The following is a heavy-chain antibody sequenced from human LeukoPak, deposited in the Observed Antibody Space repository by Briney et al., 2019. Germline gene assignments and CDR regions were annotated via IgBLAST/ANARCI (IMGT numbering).Heavy chain of an antibody. CDR2: ISYDGSNK. Sequence: GRSLRLSCAASGFTFSTYTMHWVRQAPGKGLEWVALISYDGSNKYYADSVKGRFTISRDNSKNTLYLQMNSLRAEDTAMYYCTRGTTSGWFGSYWGQGTLATVSS. D-gene: IGHD3-10*01. J-gene: IGHJ4*02. CDR1: GFTFSTYT. V-gene: IGHV3-30*14. CDR3: TRGTTSGWFGSY.